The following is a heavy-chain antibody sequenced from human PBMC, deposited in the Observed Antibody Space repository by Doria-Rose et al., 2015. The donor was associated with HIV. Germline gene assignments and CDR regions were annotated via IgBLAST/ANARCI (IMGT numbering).Heavy chain of an antibody. CDR1: GVSLSSPGMG. D-gene: IGHD6-13*01. CDR2: IVSDDAR. Sequence: QVTLRESGPVLVKPTETLTLTCTVSGVSLSSPGMGVSWTRQPPGKALEWLAHIVSDDARSYNPSLKSRLTISRDTSKSQVVLTMTDMDPVDTATYYCARIKSSRWYHKYYLDFWGQGTLVIVSA. J-gene: IGHJ4*02. CDR3: ARIKSSRWYHKYYLDF. V-gene: IGHV2-26*01.